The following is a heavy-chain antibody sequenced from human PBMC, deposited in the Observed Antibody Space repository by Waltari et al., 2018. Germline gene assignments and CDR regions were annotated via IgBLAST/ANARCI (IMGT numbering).Heavy chain of an antibody. V-gene: IGHV3-21*01. D-gene: IGHD7-27*01. J-gene: IGHJ4*02. CDR3: VRVNWGKGRNFDY. Sequence: EVQLVESGGGLVKPGGSLRLSCAASGFTFSSYSMNWVRQAPGKGLEWVSSISSSSSYIYYADSVKGRFTISRDNAKNSLYLQMNSLRAEDTAVYYCVRVNWGKGRNFDYWGQGTLVIVSS. CDR1: GFTFSSYS. CDR2: ISSSSSYI.